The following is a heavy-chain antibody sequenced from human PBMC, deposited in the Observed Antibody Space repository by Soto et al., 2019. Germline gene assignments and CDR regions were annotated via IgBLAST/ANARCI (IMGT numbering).Heavy chain of an antibody. D-gene: IGHD3-16*01. V-gene: IGHV5-10-1*01. Sequence: PGESLKISCKGSGYSFTVYWISWVRQMPGKGLEWMGRIDPSDSYTNYSPSFQGHVTISADKSISTAYLQWSSLKASDTAMYYCARHEGGLKNWFDPWGQGTLVTSPQ. J-gene: IGHJ5*02. CDR2: IDPSDSYT. CDR1: GYSFTVYW. CDR3: ARHEGGLKNWFDP.